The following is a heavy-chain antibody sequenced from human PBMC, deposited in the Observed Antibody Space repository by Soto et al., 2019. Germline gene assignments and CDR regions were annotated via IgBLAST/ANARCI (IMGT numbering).Heavy chain of an antibody. J-gene: IGHJ4*02. D-gene: IGHD3-10*01. V-gene: IGHV4-59*08. CDR2: IYYSGST. Sequence: SETLSLTCTVSGGSISNYYGSWSRQPPWKGLEWIGYIYYSGSTNYNPSLKSRVTISVDTSKNQFSLKLSSVTAADTAVYYCARHEYGSGSYYGFDYWGQGTLVTVSS. CDR3: ARHEYGSGSYYGFDY. CDR1: GGSISNYY.